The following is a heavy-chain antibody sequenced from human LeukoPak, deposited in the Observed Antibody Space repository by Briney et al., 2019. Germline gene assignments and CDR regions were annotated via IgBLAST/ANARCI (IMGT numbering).Heavy chain of an antibody. J-gene: IGHJ3*02. CDR3: AKEDVVVPAAIDAFDI. V-gene: IGHV3-30*18. Sequence: GRSLRLSCAASRFTFRSYGMHWVRQAPGKGLEWVAVISYDGSNKYYADSVKGRFTISRDNSKNTLYLQMNSLRAEDTAVYYCAKEDVVVPAAIDAFDIWGQGTMVTVSS. D-gene: IGHD2-2*02. CDR2: ISYDGSNK. CDR1: RFTFRSYG.